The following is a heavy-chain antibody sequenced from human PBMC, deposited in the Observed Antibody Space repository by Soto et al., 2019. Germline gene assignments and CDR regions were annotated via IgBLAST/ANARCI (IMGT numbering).Heavy chain of an antibody. CDR3: AKDEGNYVLCYYYGMDV. Sequence: QTGGSLRLSCAASGFTFSSYGMHWVRQAPGKGLEWVAVISYDGSNKYYADSVKGRFTISRDNSKNTLYLQMNSLRAEDTSVYYCAKDEGNYVLCYYYGMDVWGQGTTVTVSS. J-gene: IGHJ6*02. V-gene: IGHV3-30*18. CDR2: ISYDGSNK. CDR1: GFTFSSYG. D-gene: IGHD4-4*01.